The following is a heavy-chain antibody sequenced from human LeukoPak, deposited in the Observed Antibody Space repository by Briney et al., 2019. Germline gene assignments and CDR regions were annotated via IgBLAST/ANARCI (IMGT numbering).Heavy chain of an antibody. J-gene: IGHJ4*02. CDR1: GYTFTSYG. CDR2: ISAYNGNT. D-gene: IGHD6-13*01. V-gene: IGHV1-18*01. Sequence: ASVKVSCKASGYTFTSYGISWVRQAPGQGLEWMGWISAYNGNTNYAQKLQGRVTVTTDTSTSTAYMELRSLRSDDTAVYYCARDRYSSSWGLFDYWGQGTLVTVSS. CDR3: ARDRYSSSWGLFDY.